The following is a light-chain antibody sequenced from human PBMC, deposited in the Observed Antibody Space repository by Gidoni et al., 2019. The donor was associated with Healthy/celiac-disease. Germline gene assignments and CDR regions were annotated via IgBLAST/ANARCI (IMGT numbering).Light chain of an antibody. CDR3: LLSYSGARPL. CDR1: TVSVTSGPY. V-gene: IGLV7-46*01. CDR2: DTS. Sequence: QAVVTPQPSLPVSPGGTVTLTCGPTTVSVTSGPYPYWFQQKPGQAPRTLIYDTSNKHSWTPARFSGSLLGGKAALTLSGAQPEDEAEYYCLLSYSGARPLFGGGTKLXV. J-gene: IGLJ3*02.